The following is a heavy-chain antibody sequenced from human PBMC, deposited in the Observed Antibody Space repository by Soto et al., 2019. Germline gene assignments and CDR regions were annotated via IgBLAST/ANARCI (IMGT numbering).Heavy chain of an antibody. V-gene: IGHV3-23*01. D-gene: IGHD2-15*01. CDR2: ISGSGGST. CDR1: GFTLSSYA. CDR3: AKDSDYRDRIFWYFDL. J-gene: IGHJ2*01. Sequence: VQLLESGGGLVQPGGSLRLSCAASGFTLSSYAMSWVRQAPGKGLEWVSAISGSGGSTYYADSVKGRFTISRDSSKNTLYLQMNSLRAEDTAVYYCAKDSDYRDRIFWYFDLWGRGTLVTVSS.